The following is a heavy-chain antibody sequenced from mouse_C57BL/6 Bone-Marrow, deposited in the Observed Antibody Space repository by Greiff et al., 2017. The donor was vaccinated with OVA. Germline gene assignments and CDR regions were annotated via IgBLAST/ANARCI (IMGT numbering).Heavy chain of an antibody. J-gene: IGHJ4*01. CDR1: GFTFTDYY. Sequence: EVKLMESGGGLVQPGGSLSLSCAASGFTFTDYYMSWVRQPPGKALEWLGFIRNKANGYTTEYSASVKGRFTFSRDNSQSILYLQMNALRAEDRATYYCARILITTAGYAMDDWGQGTSVTVSS. CDR2: IRNKANGYTT. V-gene: IGHV7-3*01. CDR3: ARILITTAGYAMDD. D-gene: IGHD1-1*01.